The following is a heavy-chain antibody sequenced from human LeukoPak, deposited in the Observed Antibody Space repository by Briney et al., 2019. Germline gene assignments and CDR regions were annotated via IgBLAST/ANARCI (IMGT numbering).Heavy chain of an antibody. D-gene: IGHD2-15*01. CDR2: MNPNSGNT. CDR1: GYTFTSYD. V-gene: IGHV1-8*01. CDR3: ARAVVVVAATYYYYYGMDV. J-gene: IGHJ6*02. Sequence: ASVKVSCKASGYTFTSYDINWVRQATGQGLEWMGWMNPNSGNTGYAQEFQGRVTITADKSTSTAYMELSSLRSEDTAVYYCARAVVVVAATYYYYYGMDVWGQGTTVTVSS.